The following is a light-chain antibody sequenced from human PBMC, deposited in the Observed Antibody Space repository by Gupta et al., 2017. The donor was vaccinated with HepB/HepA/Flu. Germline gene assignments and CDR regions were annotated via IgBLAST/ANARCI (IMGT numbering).Light chain of an antibody. Sequence: QSALTPPASVSGSPGQSITISCTGTSSDVDGYNYVSWYQQHPGKAPKLMIYVVSNRPSGVSNRFSGSKSGNTASLTISGLQAEDEADYYCSSYTSSRTLVFGGGTKLTVL. CDR1: SSDVDGYNY. CDR2: VVS. J-gene: IGLJ2*01. CDR3: SSYTSSRTLV. V-gene: IGLV2-14*03.